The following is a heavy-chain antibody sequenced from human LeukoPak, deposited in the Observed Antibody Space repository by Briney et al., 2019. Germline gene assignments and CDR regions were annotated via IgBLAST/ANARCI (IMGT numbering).Heavy chain of an antibody. CDR1: GGSFSGYY. D-gene: IGHD5-12*01. CDR3: ARVSVATMGDDAFDI. CDR2: INHSGGT. J-gene: IGHJ3*02. Sequence: SETLSLTCAVYGGSFSGYYWSWIRQPPGKGLEWIGEINHSGGTNYNPSLKSRVTISVDTSKNQFSLKLSSVTAADTAVYYCARVSVATMGDDAFDIWGQGTMVTVSS. V-gene: IGHV4-34*01.